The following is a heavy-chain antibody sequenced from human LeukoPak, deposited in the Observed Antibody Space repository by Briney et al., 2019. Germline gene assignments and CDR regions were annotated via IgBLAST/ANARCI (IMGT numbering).Heavy chain of an antibody. Sequence: SETLSLTCAVFGGAFSGYYWSWIRQPPGKGLKWSGEINHSGSTNYNPSLKSRVTISVDTSKNQFSLKLSSVTAADTAVYYCARGGRGYSYGYAVSSYYYTDVWGKGTTVTVSS. V-gene: IGHV4-34*01. J-gene: IGHJ6*03. CDR3: ARGGRGYSYGYAVSSYYYTDV. D-gene: IGHD5-18*01. CDR2: INHSGST. CDR1: GGAFSGYY.